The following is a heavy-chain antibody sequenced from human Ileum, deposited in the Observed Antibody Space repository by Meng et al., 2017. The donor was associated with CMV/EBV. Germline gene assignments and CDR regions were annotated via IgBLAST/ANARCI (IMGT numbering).Heavy chain of an antibody. J-gene: IGHJ5*02. CDR3: ARTEVHRPHRYSGSRGGWFDP. Sequence: TSYGISWVRQAPGQGLEWMGWISAYNGNTNYAQKLQGRVTMTTDTSTSTAYMELRSLRSDDTAVYYCARTEVHRPHRYSGSRGGWFDPWGQGTLVTVSS. D-gene: IGHD1-26*01. CDR2: ISAYNGNT. V-gene: IGHV1-18*01. CDR1: TSYG.